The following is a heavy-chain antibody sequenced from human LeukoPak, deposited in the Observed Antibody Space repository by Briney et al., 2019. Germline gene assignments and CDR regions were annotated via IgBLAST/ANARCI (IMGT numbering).Heavy chain of an antibody. CDR3: ARNKLPVGAFDI. Sequence: SVKVSCKASGGTFSSYAISWVRQAPGQGLEWMGGIIPIFGTANYAQKFQGRVTITTDESTSTAYMELSSLRSEDTAVYYCARNKLPVGAFDIWGQGTMVTVSS. D-gene: IGHD1-7*01. CDR1: GGTFSSYA. J-gene: IGHJ3*02. CDR2: IIPIFGTA. V-gene: IGHV1-69*05.